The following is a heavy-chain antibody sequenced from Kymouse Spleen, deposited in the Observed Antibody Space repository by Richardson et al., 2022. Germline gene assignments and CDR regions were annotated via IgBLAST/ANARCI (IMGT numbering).Heavy chain of an antibody. Sequence: QVQLVESGGGVVQPGRSLRLSCAASGFTFSSYGMHWVRQAPGKGLEWVAVIWYDGSNKYYADSVKGRFTISRDNSKNTLYLQMNSLRAEDTAVYYCASIAVADYYYYYGMDVWGQGTTVTVSS. J-gene: IGHJ6*02. CDR2: IWYDGSNK. CDR3: ASIAVADYYYYYGMDV. V-gene: IGHV3-33*01. CDR1: GFTFSSYG. D-gene: IGHD6-19*01.